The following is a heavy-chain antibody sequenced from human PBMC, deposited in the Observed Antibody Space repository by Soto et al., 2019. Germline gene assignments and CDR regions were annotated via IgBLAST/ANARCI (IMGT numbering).Heavy chain of an antibody. J-gene: IGHJ6*02. CDR3: ARGNNYYYYGMDV. V-gene: IGHV5-10-1*01. CDR1: GYIFTSYW. Sequence: AESLKISCNGSGYIFTSYWISWVRQMPGKGLGWMGRIDPSDSYTNYSPSFQGHVTISADKSISTAYLQWSSLKASDTAMYYCARGNNYYYYGMDVWGQGTTVTSP. CDR2: IDPSDSYT.